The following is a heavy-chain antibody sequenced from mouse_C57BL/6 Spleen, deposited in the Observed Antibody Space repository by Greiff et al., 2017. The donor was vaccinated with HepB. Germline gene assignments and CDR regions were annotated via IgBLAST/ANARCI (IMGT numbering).Heavy chain of an antibody. CDR2: IDPSDSYT. J-gene: IGHJ2*01. CDR1: GYTFTSYW. D-gene: IGHD2-14*01. V-gene: IGHV1-69*01. Sequence: QVQLKESGAELVMPGASVKLSCKASGYTFTSYWMHWVKQRPGQGLEWIGEIDPSDSYTNYNQKFKGKSTLTVDKSSSTAYMQLSSLTSEDSAVYYCARGVPAYYFDYWGQGTTLTVSS. CDR3: ARGVPAYYFDY.